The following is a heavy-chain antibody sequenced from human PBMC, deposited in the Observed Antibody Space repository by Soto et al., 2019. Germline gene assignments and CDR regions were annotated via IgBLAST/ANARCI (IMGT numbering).Heavy chain of an antibody. CDR3: ARYAYYGSGSPPYGMDV. CDR1: GGSISSGGYY. J-gene: IGHJ6*02. CDR2: IYYSGST. V-gene: IGHV4-31*03. D-gene: IGHD3-10*01. Sequence: SETLSLTCTVSGGSISSGGYYWSWIRQHPGKGLEWIGYIYYSGSTYYNPSLKSRVTISVDTSKNQFSLKLSSVTAADTAVYYCARYAYYGSGSPPYGMDVWGHGTTVTVSS.